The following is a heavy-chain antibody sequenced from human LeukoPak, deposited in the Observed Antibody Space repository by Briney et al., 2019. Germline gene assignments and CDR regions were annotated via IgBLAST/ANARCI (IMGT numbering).Heavy chain of an antibody. CDR3: ARDPGSSGWYFDY. J-gene: IGHJ4*02. CDR1: GFTFSSYA. V-gene: IGHV3-64*01. D-gene: IGHD6-19*01. CDR2: ISSNRGST. Sequence: VGSLRHSCAASGFTFSSYAMCWVRQAPGKGLEYVSAISSNRGSTYYAISVKGRFTISRDNSTNTLYLQMGSLRAEDMAVYYCARDPGSSGWYFDYWGQGTLVTVSS.